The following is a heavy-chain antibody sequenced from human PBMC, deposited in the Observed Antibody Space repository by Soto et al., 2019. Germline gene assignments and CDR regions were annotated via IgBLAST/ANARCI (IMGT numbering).Heavy chain of an antibody. D-gene: IGHD3-3*01. CDR3: AKDLLAIFGVVSDAFDI. CDR2: ISGSGGST. J-gene: IGHJ3*02. Sequence: GGSLRLSCAASGFTFSSYAMSWVRQAPGKGLEWVSAISGSGGSTYYADSVKGRFTISRDNSKNTLYLQMNSLRAEDTAVYYCAKDLLAIFGVVSDAFDIWGQGTMVTVSS. V-gene: IGHV3-23*01. CDR1: GFTFSSYA.